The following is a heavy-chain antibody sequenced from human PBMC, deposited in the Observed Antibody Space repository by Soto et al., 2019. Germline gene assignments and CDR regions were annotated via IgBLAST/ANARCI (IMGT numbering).Heavy chain of an antibody. J-gene: IGHJ6*02. CDR3: ARGTIPYYYYGMDV. CDR2: IYDSGRT. CDR1: GDSISSYY. Sequence: SETLSLTCTVSGDSISSYYWTWIRQPPGEGLEWIGYIYDSGRTYYNPSLKSRVTISVDASKNQFSLRLSSVSAADTAVYYCARGTIPYYYYGMDVWGQGTTVTVSS. D-gene: IGHD3-10*01. V-gene: IGHV4-59*01.